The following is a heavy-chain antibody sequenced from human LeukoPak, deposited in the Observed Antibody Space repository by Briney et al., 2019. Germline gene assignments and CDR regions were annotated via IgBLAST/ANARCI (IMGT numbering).Heavy chain of an antibody. CDR2: IYYSGST. Sequence: SSETLSLTCTVSGGSISSSSYYWGWIRQPPGKGLEWIGSIYYSGSTYYNPSLKSRVTISADTSKNQFSLKLTSVTAADTAVYYCARGARNDFWSGFNWFDPWGQGTLVTVSS. D-gene: IGHD3-3*01. CDR1: GGSISSSSYY. CDR3: ARGARNDFWSGFNWFDP. V-gene: IGHV4-39*07. J-gene: IGHJ5*02.